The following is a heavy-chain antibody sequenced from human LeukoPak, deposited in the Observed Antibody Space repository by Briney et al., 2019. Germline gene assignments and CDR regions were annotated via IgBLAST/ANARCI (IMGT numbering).Heavy chain of an antibody. D-gene: IGHD3-3*01. Sequence: ASVKASCKASGYTFTGYYMHWVRQAPGQGLEWMGRINPNSGGTNYAQKFQGRVTMTRDTSISTAYMELSRLRSDDMAVYYCARAPPLRDDFWSGYYNALGYFQHWGQGTPVTVSS. CDR2: INPNSGGT. J-gene: IGHJ1*01. CDR3: ARAPPLRDDFWSGYYNALGYFQH. CDR1: GYTFTGYY. V-gene: IGHV1-2*06.